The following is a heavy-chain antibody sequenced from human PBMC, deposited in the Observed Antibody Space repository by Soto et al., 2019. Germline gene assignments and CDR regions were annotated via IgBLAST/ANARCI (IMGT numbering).Heavy chain of an antibody. CDR1: GFTFSSYS. CDR2: ISSSSSTI. D-gene: IGHD1-26*01. CDR3: ARGGGPDSGSYYYYYGMDV. V-gene: IGHV3-48*02. J-gene: IGHJ6*02. Sequence: GGSLRLSCAASGFTFSSYSMNWVRQAPGKGLEWVSYISSSSSTIYYADSVKGRFTISRDNAKNSLYLQMNSLRDEDTAVYYCARGGGPDSGSYYYYYGMDVWGQGNPVTVSS.